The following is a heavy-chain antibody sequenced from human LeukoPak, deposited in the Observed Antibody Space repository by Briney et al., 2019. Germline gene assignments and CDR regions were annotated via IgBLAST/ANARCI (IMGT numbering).Heavy chain of an antibody. CDR3: ASYSNYETGDY. J-gene: IGHJ4*02. CDR2: ISHSGST. V-gene: IGHV4-34*01. Sequence: SETLSLTCAVYGGSFSGYYWSWIRQPPGKGLEWIGEISHSGSTNYNPSLKSRVTISVDTSKNQFSLKLSSVTAADTAVYYCASYSNYETGDYWGQGTLVTVSS. CDR1: GGSFSGYY. D-gene: IGHD4-4*01.